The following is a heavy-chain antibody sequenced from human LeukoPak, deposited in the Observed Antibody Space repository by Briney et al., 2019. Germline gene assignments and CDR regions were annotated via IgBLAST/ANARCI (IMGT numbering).Heavy chain of an antibody. CDR2: ISGGGGET. Sequence: GGSLRLSCAASGFIFSNYGMSWVRQAPGKGLEWVSDISGGGGETHYADSVKGRFTISRDNSKSTLYVQMNSLRVEDTAVYYCARAPRYCSGGSCYSYYYYGMDVWGQGTTVTVSS. CDR1: GFIFSNYG. CDR3: ARAPRYCSGGSCYSYYYYGMDV. J-gene: IGHJ6*02. V-gene: IGHV3-23*01. D-gene: IGHD2-15*01.